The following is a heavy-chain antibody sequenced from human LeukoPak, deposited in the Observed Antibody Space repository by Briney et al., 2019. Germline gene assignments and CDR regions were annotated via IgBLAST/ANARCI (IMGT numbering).Heavy chain of an antibody. CDR2: INSDGSST. V-gene: IGHV3-74*01. CDR3: ARTRAIAARPFDN. J-gene: IGHJ4*02. D-gene: IGHD6-6*01. Sequence: PGGSLRLSCAVSGFTFSSYWMHWVRQAPGKGLVWVSRINSDGSSTSYADSVKGRFTISRDNAKNTLYLQMNSLRAEDTAVYYCARTRAIAARPFDNWGQGTLVTVSS. CDR1: GFTFSSYW.